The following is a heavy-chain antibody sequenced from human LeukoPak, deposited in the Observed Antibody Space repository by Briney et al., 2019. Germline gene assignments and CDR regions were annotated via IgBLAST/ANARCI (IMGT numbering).Heavy chain of an antibody. J-gene: IGHJ5*02. CDR1: GGSISSGDYY. D-gene: IGHD5-12*01. V-gene: IGHV4-30-4*01. Sequence: SETLSLTCTVSGGSISSGDYYWSWIRQPPGQGLEWIGYIYYSGSTYYNPSLRSRVTISVDTSKNQFSLKLSSVTAADTAVYYCARDQAYDPLNWFDPWGQGTLVTVSS. CDR3: ARDQAYDPLNWFDP. CDR2: IYYSGST.